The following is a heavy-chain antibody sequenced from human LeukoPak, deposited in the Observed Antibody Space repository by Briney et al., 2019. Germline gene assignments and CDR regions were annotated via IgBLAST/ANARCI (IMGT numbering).Heavy chain of an antibody. Sequence: ASVKVSCKASGYTFTSYGTSWVRQAPGQGLEWMGWISAYNGNTNYAQKLQGRVTMTTDTSTSTAYMELRSLRSDDTAVYYCAREHSSSWYGVFDYWGQGTLVTVSS. V-gene: IGHV1-18*01. CDR2: ISAYNGNT. D-gene: IGHD6-13*01. J-gene: IGHJ4*02. CDR3: AREHSSSWYGVFDY. CDR1: GYTFTSYG.